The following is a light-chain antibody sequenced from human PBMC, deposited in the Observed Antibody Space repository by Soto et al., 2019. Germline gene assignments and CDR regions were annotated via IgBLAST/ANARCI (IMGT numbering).Light chain of an antibody. CDR3: QQYGSSPRT. J-gene: IGKJ1*01. CDR1: QSVASNN. V-gene: IGKV3-20*01. Sequence: EIVLTQSPGTLSSSPGERATLSCRASQSVASNNLAWYQQKPGQSPRLLIYGASSRATGIPDRFTGCGSGTDFILSISRLEPEDFAVYYCQQYGSSPRTFGQGTRVEFK. CDR2: GAS.